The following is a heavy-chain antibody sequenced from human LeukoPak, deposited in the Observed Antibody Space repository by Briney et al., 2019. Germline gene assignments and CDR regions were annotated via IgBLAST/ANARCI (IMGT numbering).Heavy chain of an antibody. CDR1: GFTFNSYS. Sequence: GGSLRLSCAASGFTFNSYSMNWVRQAPGQGLEWVSSITSSSNFIYYADSVKGRFTISRDNAKTSLYLQMNSLRAEDTAVYYCARDGIFDYWGQGTLVTVSS. V-gene: IGHV3-21*01. CDR3: ARDGIFDY. J-gene: IGHJ4*02. CDR2: ITSSSNFI.